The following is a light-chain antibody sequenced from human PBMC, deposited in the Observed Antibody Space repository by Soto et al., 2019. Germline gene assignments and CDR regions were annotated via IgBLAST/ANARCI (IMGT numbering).Light chain of an antibody. V-gene: IGLV2-14*01. CDR2: EVT. J-gene: IGLJ2*01. Sequence: QSVLTQPASVSGSPGQSIPISCTGTRSDVGGYNYVSWYQHHPGKAPKLLIYEVTNRPAEVSNRFSGSKSGITASLTISGLQSEDEADYYCSSYTSGSTVIFGGGTKLTVL. CDR3: SSYTSGSTVI. CDR1: RSDVGGYNY.